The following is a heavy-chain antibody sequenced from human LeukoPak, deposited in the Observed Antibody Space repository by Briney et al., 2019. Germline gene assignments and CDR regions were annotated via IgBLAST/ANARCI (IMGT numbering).Heavy chain of an antibody. J-gene: IGHJ4*02. Sequence: GRSLRLSCAASGFTFSSYGMHWVRQAPGKGLEWVAVISYDGSNKYYADSVKGRFTISRDNSKNTLYLQMNSLRAEDTAVYYCAKDRGTTVTPDYWGQGTLVTVSS. CDR1: GFTFSSYG. CDR2: ISYDGSNK. D-gene: IGHD4-17*01. V-gene: IGHV3-30*18. CDR3: AKDRGTTVTPDY.